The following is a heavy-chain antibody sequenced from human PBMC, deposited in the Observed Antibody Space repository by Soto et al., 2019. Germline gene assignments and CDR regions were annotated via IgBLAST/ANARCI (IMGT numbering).Heavy chain of an antibody. D-gene: IGHD3-16*02. J-gene: IGHJ4*02. V-gene: IGHV3-30-3*01. CDR1: GFTFSSYA. Sequence: GGSLRLSCAASGFTFSSYAMHWVRQAPGKGLEWVAVISYDGSNKYYADSVKGRFTISRDNSKNTLYLQMNSLRAEDTAVYYCAAEGLRLGELSPVPYWGQGTLVTV. CDR2: ISYDGSNK. CDR3: AAEGLRLGELSPVPY.